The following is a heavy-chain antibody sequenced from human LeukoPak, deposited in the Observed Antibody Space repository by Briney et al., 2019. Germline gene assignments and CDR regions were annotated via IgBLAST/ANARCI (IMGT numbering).Heavy chain of an antibody. D-gene: IGHD4-17*01. J-gene: IGHJ4*02. Sequence: GGSLRLSCAASGFTFSYYSMHWVRQAPGKGLEWVASITLSSNYISYADSLKGRVTISRDNAKNSLYLQMSSLRAEDTAVYYCARWADYGDNFDYWGQGSLVIVSS. CDR2: ITLSSNYI. CDR1: GFTFSYYS. V-gene: IGHV3-21*01. CDR3: ARWADYGDNFDY.